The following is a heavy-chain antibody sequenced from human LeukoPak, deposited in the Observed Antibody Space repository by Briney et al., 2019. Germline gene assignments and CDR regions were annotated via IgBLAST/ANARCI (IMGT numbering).Heavy chain of an antibody. CDR1: GGSISSYY. V-gene: IGHV4-4*09. CDR2: IYASVST. D-gene: IGHD6-13*01. CDR3: ARRAHSSSWYYFDY. J-gene: IGHJ4*02. Sequence: SETLSLTCTVSGGSISSYYWSWIRQPPGKGLEWVGYIYASVSTNYNPSLKSRVTISEDTSKNQFSLKLSSVTAADTAVYYCARRAHSSSWYYFDYWGQGTLVTVSS.